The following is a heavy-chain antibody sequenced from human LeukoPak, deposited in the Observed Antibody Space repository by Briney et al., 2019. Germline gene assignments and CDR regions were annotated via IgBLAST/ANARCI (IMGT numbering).Heavy chain of an antibody. J-gene: IGHJ4*02. CDR3: ARDPSGYFNY. Sequence: EPSETLSLTCTVSGGSVSSGSYYWSWIRQPPGKGLEWIGYIYYSGSTNYNPSLKSRVTISVDTSKNQFSLKLSSVTAADTAVYYCARDPSGYFNYWGQGTLATVSS. CDR1: GGSVSSGSYY. D-gene: IGHD3-22*01. CDR2: IYYSGST. V-gene: IGHV4-61*01.